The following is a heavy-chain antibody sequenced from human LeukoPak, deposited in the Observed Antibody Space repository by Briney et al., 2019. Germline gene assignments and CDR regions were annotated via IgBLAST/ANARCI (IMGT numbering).Heavy chain of an antibody. CDR3: ARDQYYSSSD. D-gene: IGHD6-19*01. V-gene: IGHV3-23*01. CDR2: ISGSGVST. Sequence: GGSLRLSCAASGFTFSTYAMNWVRQAPGKGLEWVSAISGSGVSTYYADSVKGRFTISRDNSKNTLYLRMNSLRAEDTAVYYCARDQYYSSSDWGQGTLVTVSS. J-gene: IGHJ4*02. CDR1: GFTFSTYA.